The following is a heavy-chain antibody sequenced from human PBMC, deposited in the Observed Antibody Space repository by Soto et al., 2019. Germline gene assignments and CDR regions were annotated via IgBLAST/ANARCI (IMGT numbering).Heavy chain of an antibody. CDR2: ISYDGSNK. J-gene: IGHJ4*02. CDR3: ANDGDTMIVVVITYLDY. V-gene: IGHV3-30*18. CDR1: GFTFSSYG. Sequence: GGSLRLSCAASGFTFSSYGMHWVRQAPGKGLEWVAVISYDGSNKYYADSVKGRFTISRDNSKNTLYLQMNSLRAEDTAVYYCANDGDTMIVVVITYLDYWGQGTLVTVSS. D-gene: IGHD3-22*01.